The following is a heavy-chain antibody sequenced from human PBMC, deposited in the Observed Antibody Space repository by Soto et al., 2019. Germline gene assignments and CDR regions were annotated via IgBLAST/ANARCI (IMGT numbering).Heavy chain of an antibody. J-gene: IGHJ4*02. CDR1: GFTFSSYW. CDR2: INSDGSST. Sequence: PGGSLRLSCAASGFTFSSYWMHWVRQAPGKGLVWVSRINSDGSSTSYADSVKGRFTISRDNAKNTLYLQMNSLRAEDTAVYFCARGAGIAVAGTPYYFDYWGQGTLVTVSS. D-gene: IGHD6-19*01. V-gene: IGHV3-74*01. CDR3: ARGAGIAVAGTPYYFDY.